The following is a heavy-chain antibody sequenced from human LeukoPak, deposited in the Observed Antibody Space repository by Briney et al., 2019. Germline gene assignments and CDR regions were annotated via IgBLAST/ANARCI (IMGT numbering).Heavy chain of an antibody. D-gene: IGHD2-2*01. CDR1: GFTFSSYA. CDR3: ARERGGYCSGTSCSNTFDI. J-gene: IGHJ3*02. CDR2: ISSSSSTI. Sequence: RPGGSLRLSCAASGFTFSSYAMNWVRQAPGKGLEWVSYISSSSSTIYYADSVRGRFTISRDNAKNSLYLQMDSLRAEDTAVYYCARERGGYCSGTSCSNTFDIWGQGTMVTVSS. V-gene: IGHV3-48*04.